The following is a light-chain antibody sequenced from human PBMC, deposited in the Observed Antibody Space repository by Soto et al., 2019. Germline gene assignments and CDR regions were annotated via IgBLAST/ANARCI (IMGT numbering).Light chain of an antibody. CDR1: QTVARN. CDR3: QQYHNWPPQYT. V-gene: IGKV3-15*01. CDR2: GAS. Sequence: EIMMTQSPATLSVSPGERATLSCRASQTVARNLAWYQQKPGQAPRLLIHGASTRATGVSARFSGSGSGTEFTLTISSLQSEDFAVYYCQQYHNWPPQYTFDQGTKLQIK. J-gene: IGKJ2*01.